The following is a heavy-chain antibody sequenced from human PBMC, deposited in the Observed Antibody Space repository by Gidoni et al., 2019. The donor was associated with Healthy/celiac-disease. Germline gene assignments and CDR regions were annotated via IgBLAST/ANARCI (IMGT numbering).Heavy chain of an antibody. Sequence: QVQLQQRGAGLLKPSETLSLTCAVYGGSFSGYYWSWIRQPPGKGLEWIGEINHSGSTNYNPSLKSRVTISVDTSKNQFSLKLSSVTAADTAVYYCARGRLLYDYVWGSYRYKSLGWFDPWGQGTLVTVSS. CDR2: INHSGST. D-gene: IGHD3-16*02. J-gene: IGHJ5*02. V-gene: IGHV4-34*01. CDR1: GGSFSGYY. CDR3: ARGRLLYDYVWGSYRYKSLGWFDP.